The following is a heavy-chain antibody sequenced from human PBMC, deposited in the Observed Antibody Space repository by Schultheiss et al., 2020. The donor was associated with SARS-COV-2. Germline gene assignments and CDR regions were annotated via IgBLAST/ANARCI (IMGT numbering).Heavy chain of an antibody. J-gene: IGHJ4*03. V-gene: IGHV1-18*01. CDR1: GYTFTSYG. Sequence: ASVKVSCKASGYTFTSYGISWVRQAPGQGLEWMGWINPNSGGTNYAQKLQGRVTMTTDTSTSTAYMELSSLRSEDTAVYYCARDPSIVGATDSLDYWGQGTTVTVSS. D-gene: IGHD1-26*01. CDR2: INPNSGGT. CDR3: ARDPSIVGATDSLDY.